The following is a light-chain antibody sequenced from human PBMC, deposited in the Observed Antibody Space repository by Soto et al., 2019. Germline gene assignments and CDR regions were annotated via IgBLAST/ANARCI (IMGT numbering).Light chain of an antibody. CDR1: QSVRSN. CDR2: AAS. V-gene: IGKV3-15*01. CDR3: QYYGNSPLT. Sequence: EIVMTQSPATLSVSPGEWATLSCRASQSVRSNLAWYQQRPGQAPRLLIYAASTRATGIPARFSGSGSGTDCTLTISRLEPEDVAVYYCQYYGNSPLTLGQGTKVDIK. J-gene: IGKJ1*01.